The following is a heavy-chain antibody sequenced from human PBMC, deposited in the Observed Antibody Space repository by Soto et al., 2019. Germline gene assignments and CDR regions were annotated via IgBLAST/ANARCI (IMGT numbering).Heavy chain of an antibody. D-gene: IGHD1-26*01. CDR2: ISAYNGNT. V-gene: IGHV1-18*01. CDR1: GYTFNG. CDR3: ATSWERRLDP. Sequence: QVQLVQSGAEVKKPGASVKVSCKASGYTFNGISWVRQAPGQGLEWMGWISAYNGNTNYAQMFQGRVTMTTDTSTSTAYMAVRGLRADDTAVYYCATSWERRLDPWGQGTLVTVSS. J-gene: IGHJ5*02.